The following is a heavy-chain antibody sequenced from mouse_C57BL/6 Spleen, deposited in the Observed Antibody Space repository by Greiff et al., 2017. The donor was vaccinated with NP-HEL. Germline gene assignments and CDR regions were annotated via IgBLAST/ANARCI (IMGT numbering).Heavy chain of an antibody. CDR3: ARRVGRKAMDY. CDR1: GYTFTDYN. D-gene: IGHD4-1*01. J-gene: IGHJ4*01. V-gene: IGHV1-22*01. CDR2: INPNNGGT. Sequence: EVHLVESGPELVKPGASVKMSCKASGYTFTDYNMHWVKQSHGKSLEWIGYINPNNGGTSYNQKFKGKATLTVNKSSSTAYMELRSLTSEDSAVYYCARRVGRKAMDYWGQGTSVTVSS.